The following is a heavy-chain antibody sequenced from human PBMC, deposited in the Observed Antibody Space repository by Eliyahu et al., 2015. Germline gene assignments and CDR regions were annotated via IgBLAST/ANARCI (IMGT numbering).Heavy chain of an antibody. CDR2: INHSGST. Sequence: QVQLQQWGAGLLKPSETLSLTCAVYGGSFSGYYWSWIRQPPGKGLEWIGEINHSGSTNYNPSLKSRVTISVDTSKNQFSLKLSSVTAADTAVYYCARATIYSNFLFSYYYYMDVWGKGTTVTVSS. D-gene: IGHD4-11*01. V-gene: IGHV4-34*01. J-gene: IGHJ6*03. CDR3: ARATIYSNFLFSYYYYMDV. CDR1: GGSFSGYY.